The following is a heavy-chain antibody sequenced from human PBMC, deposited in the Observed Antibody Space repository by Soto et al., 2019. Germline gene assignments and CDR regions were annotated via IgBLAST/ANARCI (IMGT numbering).Heavy chain of an antibody. Sequence: PGGSLRLSCAASGFTFSSYAMTWVRQAPGKGLEWVSGIGGSGGSTYYADSVKGRFTVSRVNSKNTLYLQMNSLRAEDTAVYYCAKVAGGSGWLYFDYWGQGALVTVSS. D-gene: IGHD6-19*01. J-gene: IGHJ4*02. CDR1: GFTFSSYA. V-gene: IGHV3-23*01. CDR3: AKVAGGSGWLYFDY. CDR2: IGGSGGST.